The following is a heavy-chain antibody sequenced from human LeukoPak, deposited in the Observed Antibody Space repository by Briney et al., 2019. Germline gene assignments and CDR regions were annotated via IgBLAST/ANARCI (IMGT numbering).Heavy chain of an antibody. J-gene: IGHJ4*02. CDR3: ANGGCCSSTSCRMIDY. V-gene: IGHV3-23*01. D-gene: IGHD2-2*01. Sequence: PGGSLRLSCAASGFTFSGSAMSWVRQGPGKGLEWVSAISGSGARTYYADSVQGRFTISRDNSKNTLYLQMSSLRAEDTAVYYCANGGCCSSTSCRMIDYWGQGTLVTVSS. CDR1: GFTFSGSA. CDR2: ISGSGART.